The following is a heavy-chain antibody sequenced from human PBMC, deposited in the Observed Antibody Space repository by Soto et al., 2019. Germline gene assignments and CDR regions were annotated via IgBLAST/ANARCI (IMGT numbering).Heavy chain of an antibody. D-gene: IGHD6-19*01. J-gene: IGHJ4*02. CDR1: GFTFSTYS. CDR2: ISSSSTTI. V-gene: IGHV3-48*01. CDR3: DSAVAGTFH. Sequence: GGSLRLSCAASGFTFSTYSMNWVRQAPGKGLEWLSYISSSSTTIYYADSVKGRFTISRDNSKNTLYLQMNSLRAEDTAVYYCDSAVAGTFHWGQGTLVTVSS.